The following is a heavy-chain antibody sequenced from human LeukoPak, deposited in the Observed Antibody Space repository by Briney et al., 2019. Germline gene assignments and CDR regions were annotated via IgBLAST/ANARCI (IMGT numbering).Heavy chain of an antibody. V-gene: IGHV3-11*01. J-gene: IGHJ4*02. Sequence: LSLTCTVSGGSISSSSYYWGWIRQAPGKGLEWVSYISSSGSTIYYADSVKGRFTISRDNAKNSLYLQMNSLRAEDTAVYYCARENQWFGELLYYFDYWGQGTLVTVSS. D-gene: IGHD3-10*01. CDR3: ARENQWFGELLYYFDY. CDR1: GGSISSSSYY. CDR2: ISSSGSTI.